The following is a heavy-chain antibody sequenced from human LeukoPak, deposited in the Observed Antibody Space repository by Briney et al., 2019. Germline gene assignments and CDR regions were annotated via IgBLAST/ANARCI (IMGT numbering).Heavy chain of an antibody. Sequence: GASLKVSCKASGYTFTNYYIHWVRQAPGQGLEWMGLINPSGGTTSYAQNFQGRVTMTRDTSTSTVYMELSSLRSEDTAMYYCARGSSETYLNWFDYWGQGTRATVSS. CDR1: GYTFTNYY. V-gene: IGHV1-46*01. CDR2: INPSGGTT. J-gene: IGHJ5*01. CDR3: ARGSSETYLNWFDY. D-gene: IGHD1-26*01.